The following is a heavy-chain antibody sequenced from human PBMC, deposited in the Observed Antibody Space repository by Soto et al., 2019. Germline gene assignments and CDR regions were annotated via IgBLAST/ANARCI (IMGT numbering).Heavy chain of an antibody. CDR2: ISYDGTIT. D-gene: IGHD2-2*01. J-gene: IGHJ6*02. CDR3: ATTRVGPCSSSICFSGIFDGMDV. V-gene: IGHV3-30-3*01. CDR1: GFAISNYG. Sequence: GGSLRLSCAASGFAISNYGMHWVRQAPGKGLEWVAVISYDGTITYYADSVKGRFTISRDNSKNTLYLQMNSLRTEDTAVYYCATTRVGPCSSSICFSGIFDGMDVWGQGTTVTVSS.